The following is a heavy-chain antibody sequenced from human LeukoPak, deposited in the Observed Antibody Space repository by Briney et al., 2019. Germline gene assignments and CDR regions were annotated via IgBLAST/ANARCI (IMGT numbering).Heavy chain of an antibody. J-gene: IGHJ4*02. Sequence: ASVKVSCKASGYTFTSYGISWVRQAPGQGLEWMGWISAYNGNTNYAQKLQGRVTITTDESTSTAYMELSSLRSEDTAVYYCASYRLDSSWYHYFDYWGQGTLVTVSS. CDR2: ISAYNGNT. D-gene: IGHD6-13*01. CDR1: GYTFTSYG. V-gene: IGHV1-18*01. CDR3: ASYRLDSSWYHYFDY.